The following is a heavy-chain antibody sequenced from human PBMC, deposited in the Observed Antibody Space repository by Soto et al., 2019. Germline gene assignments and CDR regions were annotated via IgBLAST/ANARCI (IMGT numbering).Heavy chain of an antibody. V-gene: IGHV5-51*01. Sequence: PGESLKLSCQGSGYTFTNYWIVWVRQIPGKGLEWMGIIYPGDSDTRYSPSFQGQVTISADRSISTAYLQWSSLKASDTGMYYCARYPTLTDYFFHGMDVWGQGTTVTVSS. CDR3: ARYPTLTDYFFHGMDV. J-gene: IGHJ6*02. CDR2: IYPGDSDT. D-gene: IGHD4-17*01. CDR1: GYTFTNYW.